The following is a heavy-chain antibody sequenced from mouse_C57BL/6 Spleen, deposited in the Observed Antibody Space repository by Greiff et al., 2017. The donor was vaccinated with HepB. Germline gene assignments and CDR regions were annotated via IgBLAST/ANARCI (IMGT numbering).Heavy chain of an antibody. CDR1: GYTFPSYW. CDR2: IDHSDSYT. D-gene: IGHD2-3*01. CDR3: ARRWLPHWYFDV. V-gene: IGHV1-69*01. Sequence: VQLQQPGAELVMPGDSVKLSCKASGYTFPSYWMHWVKQRPGQGLEWIGEIDHSDSYTNYNQKFKGKSTLTVDKSSSPTYMQLSSLTSEDSAVYYCARRWLPHWYFDVWGTGTTVTVSS. J-gene: IGHJ1*03.